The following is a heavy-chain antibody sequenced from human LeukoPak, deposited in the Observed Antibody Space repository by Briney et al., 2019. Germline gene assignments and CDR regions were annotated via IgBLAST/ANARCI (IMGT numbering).Heavy chain of an antibody. CDR1: GFTFRDYW. CDR3: ARDYDFWSGYFDW. Sequence: HTGGSLRLSCAASGFTFRDYWMSWDRQAPGKGLKWVANIQTDGTEAYYMDSVKGRFNISRDNTKNALYLQMSSLRTEDTAVYYCARDYDFWSGYFDWWGQGTRVTVSS. CDR2: IQTDGTEA. J-gene: IGHJ4*02. V-gene: IGHV3-7*05. D-gene: IGHD3-3*01.